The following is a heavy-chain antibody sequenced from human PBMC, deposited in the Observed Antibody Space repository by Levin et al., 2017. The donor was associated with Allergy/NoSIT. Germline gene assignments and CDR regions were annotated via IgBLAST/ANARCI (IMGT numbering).Heavy chain of an antibody. CDR3: ARVGIETPAPENIVVVVAATPFDY. D-gene: IGHD2-15*01. V-gene: IGHV4-39*01. CDR2: IYYSGST. J-gene: IGHJ4*02. CDR1: GGSISSSSYY. Sequence: SETLSLTCTVSGGSISSSSYYWGWIRQPPGKGLEWIGSIYYSGSTYYNPSLKSRVTISVDTSKNPFSLKLSSVTAADTAVYYCARVGIETPAPENIVVVVAATPFDYWGQGTLVTVSS.